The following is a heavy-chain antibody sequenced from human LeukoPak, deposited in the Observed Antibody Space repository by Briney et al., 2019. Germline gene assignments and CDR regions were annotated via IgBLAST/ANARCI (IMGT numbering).Heavy chain of an antibody. CDR1: GFTFSNAW. CDR3: TTPITMVRGGTRARLGP. Sequence: GGSLRLSCAASGFTFSNAWMSWVRQAPARGLEGVGRIKSKTDGGTTEYGARVKARFTISRDDSKNTLYLQMNSLQTEDTAVYYCTTPITMVRGGTRARLGPWGQGTLVTVSS. V-gene: IGHV3-15*01. CDR2: IKSKTDGGTT. J-gene: IGHJ5*02. D-gene: IGHD3-10*01.